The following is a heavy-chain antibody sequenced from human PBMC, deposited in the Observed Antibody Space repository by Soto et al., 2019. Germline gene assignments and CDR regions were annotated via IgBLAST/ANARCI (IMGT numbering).Heavy chain of an antibody. D-gene: IGHD3-10*01. Sequence: GASVKVSCKASGYTFTSYAMHWVRQAPGQRLEWMGWINAGNGNTKCSQKFQGRVTITRDTSASTAYMELSSLRSEDTAVYYCASRAPPGGNYYGSGTPFYYYGMDVWGQGTTVTVSS. J-gene: IGHJ6*02. V-gene: IGHV1-3*01. CDR3: ASRAPPGGNYYGSGTPFYYYGMDV. CDR2: INAGNGNT. CDR1: GYTFTSYA.